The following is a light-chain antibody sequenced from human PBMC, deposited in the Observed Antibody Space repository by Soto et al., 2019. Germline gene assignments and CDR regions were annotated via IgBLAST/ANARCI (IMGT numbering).Light chain of an antibody. CDR1: QSISSY. V-gene: IGKV1-17*01. J-gene: IGKJ5*01. Sequence: DIPMTKSPSSLSASVGDRVTITCRASQSISSYLNWYQQXPGKAPXLLIYAASSLQSGVPSRFSGNVSGTDFTLTISSLQPENFATYYGPQHNSYPSITFGQGTRLEI. CDR3: PQHNSYPSIT. CDR2: AAS.